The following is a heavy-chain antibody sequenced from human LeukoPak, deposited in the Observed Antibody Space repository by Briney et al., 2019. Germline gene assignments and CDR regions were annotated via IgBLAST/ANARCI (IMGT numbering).Heavy chain of an antibody. Sequence: PSETLSLTCAVSGGSISSSNWWSWVRQPPGKGLEWIGEIYHSGSTNYNPSLKSRVTISVDTSKNQFSLKLSSVTAEDTAVYYCATQILLCHYYWGQGTLVTVSS. CDR1: GGSISSSNW. CDR2: IYHSGST. CDR3: ATQILLCHYY. V-gene: IGHV4-4*02. D-gene: IGHD2/OR15-2a*01. J-gene: IGHJ4*02.